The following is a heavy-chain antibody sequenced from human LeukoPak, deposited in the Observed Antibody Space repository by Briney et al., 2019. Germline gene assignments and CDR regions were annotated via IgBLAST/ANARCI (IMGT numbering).Heavy chain of an antibody. D-gene: IGHD3-22*01. J-gene: IGHJ3*02. Sequence: GGSLRLSCAASGFTFSDYYMSWIRQAPGKGLEWVSYISSSGSTIYYADSVKGRFTISRDNARNSLYLQMNSLRAEDTAVYYCARDRPYDSSKYGAFDIWGQGTMVTVSS. V-gene: IGHV3-11*01. CDR1: GFTFSDYY. CDR3: ARDRPYDSSKYGAFDI. CDR2: ISSSGSTI.